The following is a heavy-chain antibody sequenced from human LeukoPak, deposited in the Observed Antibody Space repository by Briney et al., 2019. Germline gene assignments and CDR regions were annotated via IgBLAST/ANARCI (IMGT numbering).Heavy chain of an antibody. D-gene: IGHD6-13*01. CDR2: IKQDGRHE. CDR1: EFSASNYW. Sequence: GGSLRLSCVVSEFSASNYWIGSVRQAPGKGLGWVANIKQDGRHENYVESVKGRFHISRDNAKNSVYLQMNGLLVEETAVYYCVREWAGGLAAAGTRIEGSYWGQGTQVIVS. V-gene: IGHV3-7*01. J-gene: IGHJ4*02. CDR3: VREWAGGLAAAGTRIEGSY.